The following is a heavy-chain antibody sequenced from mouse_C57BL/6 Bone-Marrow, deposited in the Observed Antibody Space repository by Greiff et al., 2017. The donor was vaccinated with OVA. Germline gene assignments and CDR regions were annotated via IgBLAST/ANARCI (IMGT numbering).Heavy chain of an antibody. CDR2: IFPGSGST. CDR1: GYTFTDYY. CDR3: ARRNGSSPFDY. V-gene: IGHV1-75*01. Sequence: QVQLKESGPELVKPGASVKISCKASGYTFTDYYINWVKQRPGQGLEWIGWIFPGSGSTYYNEKFKDKATLTVDKSSSTAYMLLSSLTSEDSAVYFCARRNGSSPFDYWGQGTTLTVSS. D-gene: IGHD1-1*01. J-gene: IGHJ2*01.